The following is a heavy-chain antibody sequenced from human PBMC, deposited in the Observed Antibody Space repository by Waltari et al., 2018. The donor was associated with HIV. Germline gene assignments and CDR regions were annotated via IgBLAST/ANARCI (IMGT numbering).Heavy chain of an antibody. Sequence: EVQLMESGGGLVQSGGSLRLSCAASGFPFPNHGMSWVRQTPGKGLEWVAYIKDDGSEKYYMGSVKGRFTISRDNAKNSMFLQMNSLRAEDTAVYYCARIGTFPHNYAIDFWGQGTTVTVSS. D-gene: IGHD1-26*01. CDR2: IKDDGSEK. V-gene: IGHV3-7*01. J-gene: IGHJ6*02. CDR1: GFPFPNHG. CDR3: ARIGTFPHNYAIDF.